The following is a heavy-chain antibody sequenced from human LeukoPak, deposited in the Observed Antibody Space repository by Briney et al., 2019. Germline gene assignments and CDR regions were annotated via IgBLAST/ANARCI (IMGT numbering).Heavy chain of an antibody. V-gene: IGHV1-2*02. CDR3: ARDNRPGDYSDTSGYQP. Sequence: ASVKVSCKASGYTFTGFYIHWVRQAPGQGLEWMGWINPNSGGTKYAQRFQGRVTMTRDTSISTAYMELNSLRSDDTAVYYCARDNRPGDYSDTSGYQPWGQGTLVTVSS. CDR1: GYTFTGFY. D-gene: IGHD3-22*01. CDR2: INPNSGGT. J-gene: IGHJ5*02.